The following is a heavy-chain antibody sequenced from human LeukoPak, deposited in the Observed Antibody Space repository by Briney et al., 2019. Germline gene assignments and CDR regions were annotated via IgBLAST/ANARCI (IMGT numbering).Heavy chain of an antibody. Sequence: ASVKVSCKASGHTFTSYDINWVRQATGQGLEWMGWMNPNSGNTGYAQKFQGRVTMTRNTSISTAYMELSSLRSEDTAVYYCARGRHDRSGSYYYWFDTWGQGTLVTVSS. CDR1: GHTFTSYD. CDR2: MNPNSGNT. V-gene: IGHV1-8*01. D-gene: IGHD1-26*01. CDR3: ARGRHDRSGSYYYWFDT. J-gene: IGHJ5*02.